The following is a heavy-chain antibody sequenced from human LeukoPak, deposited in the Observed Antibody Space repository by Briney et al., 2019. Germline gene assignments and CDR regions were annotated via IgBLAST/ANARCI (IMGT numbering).Heavy chain of an antibody. D-gene: IGHD1-26*01. CDR1: GGSISSYY. Sequence: SETLSLTCTVSGGSISSYYWSWIRQPPGKGLEWIGYIYYSGSTNYNPSLKSRVTISVDTSKNQFSLKLSSVTAADTAVYYCARVAGNTNFDSWGQGALVTVSS. CDR2: IYYSGST. CDR3: ARVAGNTNFDS. J-gene: IGHJ4*02. V-gene: IGHV4-59*08.